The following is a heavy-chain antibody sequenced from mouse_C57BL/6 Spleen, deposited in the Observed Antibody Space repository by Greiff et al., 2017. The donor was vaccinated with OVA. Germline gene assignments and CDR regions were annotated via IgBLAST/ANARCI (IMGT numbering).Heavy chain of an antibody. V-gene: IGHV1-81*01. D-gene: IGHD1-1*01. J-gene: IGHJ2*01. CDR3: ALLLRGYFDY. Sequence: VQLQESGAELARPGASVKLSCKASGYTFTSYGISWVKQRTGQGLEWIGEIYPRSGNTYYNEKFKGKATLTADKSSSTAYMELRSLTSEDSAVYFCALLLRGYFDYWGQGTTLTVSS. CDR2: IYPRSGNT. CDR1: GYTFTSYG.